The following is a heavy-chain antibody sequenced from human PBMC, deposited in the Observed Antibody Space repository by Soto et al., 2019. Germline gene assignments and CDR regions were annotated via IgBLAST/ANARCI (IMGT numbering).Heavy chain of an antibody. V-gene: IGHV3-21*01. Sequence: EVQLVESGGGLVKPGGSLRLSCISSGFTFRTYTMNWVRQAPGKGLEWVSGIRGFSPYTFYAESVKGRFTISRDNAKNSLYLHMNSLRAEDTAVYYCARARGDDAHDYYYNAMDVWGQGTTVTVSS. CDR1: GFTFRTYT. CDR3: ARARGDDAHDYYYNAMDV. CDR2: IRGFSPYT. J-gene: IGHJ6*02. D-gene: IGHD3-10*01.